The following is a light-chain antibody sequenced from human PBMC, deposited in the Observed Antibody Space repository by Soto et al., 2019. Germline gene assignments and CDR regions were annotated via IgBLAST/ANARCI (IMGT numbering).Light chain of an antibody. V-gene: IGLV2-8*01. J-gene: IGLJ1*01. Sequence: QSLLAQPPSASGSPGQSVTISCTGTSSDVGTYKYVSWYQQHPGKAPKLMIYEVTKRPSGVPDRFSGSKSGNTASLTVSGLQAEDEADYYCSSYAGSNNFVFGTGTKVTVL. CDR3: SSYAGSNNFV. CDR1: SSDVGTYKY. CDR2: EVT.